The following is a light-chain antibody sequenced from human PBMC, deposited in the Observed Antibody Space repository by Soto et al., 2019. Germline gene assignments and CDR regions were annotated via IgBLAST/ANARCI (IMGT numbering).Light chain of an antibody. CDR2: TND. CDR1: SSNVGGNP. V-gene: IGLV1-44*01. Sequence: QYALTQPPSASETPGQRVTLSCSGSSSNVGGNPVNWYQHVPTTAPELLIYTNDQRHSVSSDRSSRSKSCTSASLAISGLQSEVQVDHYCASWDASVNGPVFGPVTKVNV. CDR3: ASWDASVNGPV. J-gene: IGLJ1*01.